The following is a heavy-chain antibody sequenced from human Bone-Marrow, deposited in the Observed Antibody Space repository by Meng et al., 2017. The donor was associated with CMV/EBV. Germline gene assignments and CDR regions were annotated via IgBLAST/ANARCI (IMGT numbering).Heavy chain of an antibody. J-gene: IGHJ4*02. CDR2: INHSGST. Sequence: ESLKISCTVSGGSISSSSYYWSWIRQPPGKGLEWIGEINHSGSTNYNPSLKSRVTISVDTSKNQFSLKLSSLTAADTAVYYCATGRPAAELMSSIAARWGQGTLVTVSS. V-gene: IGHV4-39*07. D-gene: IGHD6-6*01. CDR1: GGSISSSSYY. CDR3: ATGRPAAELMSSIAAR.